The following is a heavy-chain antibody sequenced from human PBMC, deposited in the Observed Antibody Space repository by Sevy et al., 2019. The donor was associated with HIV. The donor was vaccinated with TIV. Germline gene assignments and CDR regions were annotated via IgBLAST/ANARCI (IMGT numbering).Heavy chain of an antibody. CDR1: GFTFSSYS. CDR2: ISSSSSTI. D-gene: IGHD5-12*01. J-gene: IGHJ4*02. Sequence: GGYLRLSCAASGFTFSSYSMNWVRQAPGKGLEWVSYISSSSSTIYYADSVKGRFTISRDNAKNSLYLQMNSLRDEDPAVYYCARVPLYSGYDLGFDYWGQGTLVTVSS. CDR3: ARVPLYSGYDLGFDY. V-gene: IGHV3-48*02.